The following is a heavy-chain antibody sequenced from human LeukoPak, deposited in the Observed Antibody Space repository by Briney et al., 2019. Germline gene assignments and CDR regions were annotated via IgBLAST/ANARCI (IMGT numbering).Heavy chain of an antibody. J-gene: IGHJ4*02. CDR2: TIPIFGTA. V-gene: IGHV1-69*13. CDR1: GGTFSSYA. Sequence: ASVKVSCKASGGTFSSYAISWVRQAPGQGLEWMGGTIPIFGTANYAQKFQGRVTITADESTSTAYMELSSLRPEDTAVYYCATSTTGTFDYWGQGTWSPSPQ. D-gene: IGHD1-1*01. CDR3: ATSTTGTFDY.